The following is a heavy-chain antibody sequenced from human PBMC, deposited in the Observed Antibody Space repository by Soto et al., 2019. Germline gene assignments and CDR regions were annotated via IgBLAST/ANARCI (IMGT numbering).Heavy chain of an antibody. V-gene: IGHV3-66*01. CDR2: IYSGGST. J-gene: IGHJ3*02. D-gene: IGHD1-1*01. Sequence: EVQLVESGGGLVQPGGSLRLSCAASGFTVSSNYMSWVRQAPGKGLEWVSVIYSGGSTYYADSVKGRFTISRDNYKNTVYLKMNSLRAEDTAVYYCAREGEGTAHGAFDIWGQGTMVTVSS. CDR3: AREGEGTAHGAFDI. CDR1: GFTVSSNY.